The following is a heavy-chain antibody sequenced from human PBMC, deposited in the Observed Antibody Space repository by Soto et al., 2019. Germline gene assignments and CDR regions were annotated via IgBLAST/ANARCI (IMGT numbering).Heavy chain of an antibody. V-gene: IGHV3-21*01. CDR2: ISSSSSYI. CDR3: AREGVLRFLAIDNDAFDI. CDR1: GFTFSSYS. J-gene: IGHJ3*02. Sequence: EVQLVESGGGLGKPGGSLRLSCAASGFTFSSYSMNWVRQAPGKGLEWVSSISSSSSYIYYADSVKGRFTISRDNAKNSLYLQMNSLRAEDTAVYYCAREGVLRFLAIDNDAFDIWGQGTMVTVSS. D-gene: IGHD3-3*01.